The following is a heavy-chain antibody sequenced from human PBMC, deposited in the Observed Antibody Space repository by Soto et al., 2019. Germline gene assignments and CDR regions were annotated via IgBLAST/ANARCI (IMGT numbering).Heavy chain of an antibody. CDR2: ISAHNGNT. CDR3: ARGRYGDY. CDR1: GYGFTTYG. J-gene: IGHJ4*02. D-gene: IGHD1-1*01. Sequence: QVHLVQSGAEVKKPGASVKVSCKGSGYGFTTYGITWVRQAPGQGLEWMAWISAHNGNTNYAQKLQGRVTVTRDTSTSTAYMQLRSLRSDDPAVYYCARGRYGDYWGQGALVTLSS. V-gene: IGHV1-18*01.